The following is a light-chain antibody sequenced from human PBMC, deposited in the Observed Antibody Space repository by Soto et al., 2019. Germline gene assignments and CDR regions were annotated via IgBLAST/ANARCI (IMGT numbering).Light chain of an antibody. CDR3: QQYGSSGRT. CDR1: QSVSIY. CDR2: GAS. J-gene: IGKJ1*01. V-gene: IGKV3-20*01. Sequence: EIVSAQSPATLSLSPGERATLSCRASQSVSIYLAWYQQKPGQAPRLLIYGASSRATGIPDRFSGSGSGTDFTLTISRLEPEDFAVYYCQQYGSSGRTFGQGTKVDIK.